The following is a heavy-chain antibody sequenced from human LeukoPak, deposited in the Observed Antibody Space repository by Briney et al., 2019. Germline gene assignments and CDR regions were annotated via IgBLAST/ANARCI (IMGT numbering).Heavy chain of an antibody. J-gene: IGHJ6*03. D-gene: IGHD1-26*01. CDR2: ISSSSTYI. Sequence: GGSLRLSCAASGFIFSTYSMNWVRQAPGKGLEWVSSISSSSTYIYYADSLKGRFTISRDNAKNSLYLQMNSLRAEDTALYYCAVGRYYYYMDVWGKGTTVTVSS. V-gene: IGHV3-21*04. CDR1: GFIFSTYS. CDR3: AVGRYYYYMDV.